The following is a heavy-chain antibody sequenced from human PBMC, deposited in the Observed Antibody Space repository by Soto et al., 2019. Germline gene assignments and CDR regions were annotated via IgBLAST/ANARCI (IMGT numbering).Heavy chain of an antibody. V-gene: IGHV3-23*01. CDR2: ISGSGGST. CDR1: GFTFSSYA. Sequence: GGSLRLSCAASGFTFSSYAMSWVRQAPGKGLEWVSAISGSGGSTYYADSVKGRFTISRDNSKNTLYLQMNSLRAEDTAVYYCAKFNSGPQTVARTHDAFDIWGQGTMVTVSS. D-gene: IGHD4-17*01. J-gene: IGHJ3*02. CDR3: AKFNSGPQTVARTHDAFDI.